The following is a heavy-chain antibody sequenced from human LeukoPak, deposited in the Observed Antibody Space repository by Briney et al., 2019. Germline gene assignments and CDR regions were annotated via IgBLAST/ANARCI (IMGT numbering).Heavy chain of an antibody. CDR2: INQDGSVQ. V-gene: IGHV3-7*01. CDR1: GFTFSRYW. Sequence: GGSLRLSCAASGFTFSRYWMSWVRQAPGKGLEWVANINQDGSVQYYMDSVKGRFTISRDNAQSSLYLQMNSLRADDTGVYYCARDRGSYYGYFDYWGQGTLVTVSS. CDR3: ARDRGSYYGYFDY. D-gene: IGHD1-26*01. J-gene: IGHJ4*02.